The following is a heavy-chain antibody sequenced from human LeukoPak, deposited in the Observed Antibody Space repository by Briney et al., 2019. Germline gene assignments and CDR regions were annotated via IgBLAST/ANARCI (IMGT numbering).Heavy chain of an antibody. J-gene: IGHJ4*02. Sequence: GGSLRLSCAASGFTFSSYSMNWVRQAPGKGLELVSSISSSSSYIYYADSVKGRFTISRHNAKNSLYLQMHSLRAEDTAVYYCARGGGYSYGYGLDYWGQGPLVTLPS. CDR2: ISSSSSYI. V-gene: IGHV3-21*01. CDR3: ARGGGYSYGYGLDY. CDR1: GFTFSSYS. D-gene: IGHD5-18*01.